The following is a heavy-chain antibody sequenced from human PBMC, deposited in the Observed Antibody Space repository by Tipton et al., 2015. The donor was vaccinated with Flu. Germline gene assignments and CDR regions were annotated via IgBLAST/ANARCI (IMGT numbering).Heavy chain of an antibody. CDR2: LHTSWGS. CDR3: VKEGASGWVWVF. Sequence: GLVKPSETLSLTCTVSGDSINNNYWSWVRQPAGKGLEWIGRLHTSWGSTYNSSLKSRATISADTSKNQFSLRLTPVTAADTAVYYCVKEGASGWVWVFWGQGAQVTVSS. V-gene: IGHV4-4*07. J-gene: IGHJ4*02. CDR1: GDSINNNY. D-gene: IGHD6-25*01.